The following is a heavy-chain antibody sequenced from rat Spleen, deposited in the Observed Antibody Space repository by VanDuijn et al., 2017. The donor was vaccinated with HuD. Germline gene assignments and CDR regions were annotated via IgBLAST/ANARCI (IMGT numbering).Heavy chain of an antibody. J-gene: IGHJ3*01. D-gene: IGHD4-3*01. CDR3: ARQDTSGYSNWFAY. CDR1: GFTFSNYD. CDR2: ITPGGYNT. Sequence: EVQLVESGGGLAQPGRSLKLSCAVSGFTFSNYDMAWVRQAPTKGLEWVASITPGGYNTYHRDSVRGRFTASRDNSKSTLYLQVDSLRSEDTATYYCARQDTSGYSNWFAYWGQGTLVTVSS. V-gene: IGHV5-25*01.